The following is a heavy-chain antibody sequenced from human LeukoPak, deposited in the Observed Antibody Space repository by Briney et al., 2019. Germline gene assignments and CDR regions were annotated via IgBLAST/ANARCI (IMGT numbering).Heavy chain of an antibody. V-gene: IGHV3-33*01. J-gene: IGHJ4*02. CDR2: IWYDGSNK. CDR1: GFTFSSYG. Sequence: WGSLRISCAASGFTFSSYGMHWVRQGPGQGLEWVAVIWYDGSNKYYADSVKGRFTISRDNSKNTLYLQMNSLRAEDTAVYYCARDRRYGSYIPDYWGQGTLVTVSS. CDR3: ARDRRYGSYIPDY. D-gene: IGHD1-26*01.